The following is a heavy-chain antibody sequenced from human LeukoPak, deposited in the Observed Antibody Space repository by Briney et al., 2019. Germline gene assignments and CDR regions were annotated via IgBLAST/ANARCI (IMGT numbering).Heavy chain of an antibody. Sequence: GGSLRLSCAASGFTFSSYAMHWVRQAPGRGLGWVAVISYDGSNKYYADSVKGRFTISRDNSKNTLYLQMNSLRAEDTAVYYCARAGGTSWADYWGQGTLVTVSS. CDR1: GFTFSSYA. J-gene: IGHJ4*02. V-gene: IGHV3-30-3*01. CDR3: ARAGGTSWADY. CDR2: ISYDGSNK. D-gene: IGHD6-13*01.